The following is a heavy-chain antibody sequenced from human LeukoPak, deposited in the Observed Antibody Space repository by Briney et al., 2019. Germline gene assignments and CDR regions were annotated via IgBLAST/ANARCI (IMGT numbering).Heavy chain of an antibody. D-gene: IGHD3-10*01. CDR1: GFTFSNYA. CDR3: ARDRVDPVSDY. V-gene: IGHV3-21*01. J-gene: IGHJ4*02. CDR2: ISSSSSYI. Sequence: GGSLRLSCAASGFTFSNYAMNWVRQAPGKGLEWVSSISSSSSYIYYADSVKGRFTISRDNAKNSLYLQMNSLRAEDAAVYYCARDRVDPVSDYWGQGTLVTVSS.